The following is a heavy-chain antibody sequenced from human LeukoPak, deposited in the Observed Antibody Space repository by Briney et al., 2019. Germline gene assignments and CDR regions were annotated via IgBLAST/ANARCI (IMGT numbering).Heavy chain of an antibody. CDR3: ARDASRGFDY. J-gene: IGHJ4*02. D-gene: IGHD2-2*01. CDR2: IKEDGSGK. CDR1: GFTFSRFW. Sequence: GGSLRLSCAASGFTFSRFWMTWVRQAPGKGLQWVANIKEDGSGKYYVDSVKGRFTISKDNAKNSVFLQMNSLRVEDTAIYYCARDASRGFDYWGQGTLVTVSS. V-gene: IGHV3-7*01.